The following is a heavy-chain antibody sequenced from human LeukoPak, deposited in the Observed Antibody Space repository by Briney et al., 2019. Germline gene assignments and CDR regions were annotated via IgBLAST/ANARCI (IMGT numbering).Heavy chain of an antibody. CDR2: IDVGSYT. J-gene: IGHJ4*02. CDR1: GFTFSNYA. CDR3: ASEGVVGPVAHFDY. Sequence: GGSLSLSFAVSGFTFSNYAMNWIRQAPGKGLEWVSSIDVGSYTYYADSVKGRFTISRDNAKNLLYLQMNSLRVEDTAVYYYASEGVVGPVAHFDYWGQGALVTVSS. V-gene: IGHV3-21*01. D-gene: IGHD1-26*01.